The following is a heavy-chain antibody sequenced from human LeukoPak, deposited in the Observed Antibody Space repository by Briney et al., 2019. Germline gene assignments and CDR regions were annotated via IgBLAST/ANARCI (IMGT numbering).Heavy chain of an antibody. Sequence: GRSLRLSCAASGFTFSTFPMHWVRQAPGKGLQWVAVISNDGTNKYYADSVKGRFTISRDNSKNTLFLQMNSLTIEDTAVYYCARGAGTTVYYIDVWGNGTTVIVSS. CDR2: ISNDGTNK. V-gene: IGHV3-30*01. D-gene: IGHD1-7*01. J-gene: IGHJ6*03. CDR1: GFTFSTFP. CDR3: ARGAGTTVYYIDV.